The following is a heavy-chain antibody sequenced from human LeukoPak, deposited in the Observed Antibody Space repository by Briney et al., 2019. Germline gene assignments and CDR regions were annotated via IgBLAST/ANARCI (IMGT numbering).Heavy chain of an antibody. J-gene: IGHJ4*02. CDR2: IKEDGSEK. D-gene: IGHD3-16*01. CDR1: GFTFSSYW. CDR3: ARNNPFGGY. V-gene: IGHV3-7*03. Sequence: PGGSLRFSCAASGFTFSSYWMTWVRQAPGKGLEWVANIKEDGSEKHYVDSVKGRFTISRDNAKNSLYLQMNSLRAEDTAVYYCARNNPFGGYWGQGTLVTVSS.